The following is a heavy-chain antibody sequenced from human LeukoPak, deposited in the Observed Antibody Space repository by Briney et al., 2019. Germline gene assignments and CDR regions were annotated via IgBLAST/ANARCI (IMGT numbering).Heavy chain of an antibody. J-gene: IGHJ4*02. CDR2: ISSSSSTI. Sequence: GRSLRLSCAASGFTFSSYSMNWVRQAPRKGLEWDSYISSSSSTIYYADSVKGRFTISRDHSTNTPYLQMNSLLTEDTAINYCAKSTHGGWYSVFDYWLQGTLVSVCS. CDR1: GFTFSSYS. CDR3: AKSTHGGWYSVFDY. V-gene: IGHV3-48*01. D-gene: IGHD6-19*01.